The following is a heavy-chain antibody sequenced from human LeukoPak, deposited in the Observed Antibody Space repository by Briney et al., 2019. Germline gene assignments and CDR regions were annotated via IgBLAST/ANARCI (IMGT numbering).Heavy chain of an antibody. CDR3: ARARYSNSWYAVDI. D-gene: IGHD6-13*01. CDR2: IYHTGSN. CDR1: GGSIGSYY. Sequence: SETLSLTCTVSGGSIGSYYWSWIRQPPGKGLEWIGYIYHTGSNNYSPSLKSRVTMSVDTSKNQFSLKLSSVTAADTAVYYCARARYSNSWYAVDIWGQGTMVTVSS. J-gene: IGHJ3*02. V-gene: IGHV4-59*08.